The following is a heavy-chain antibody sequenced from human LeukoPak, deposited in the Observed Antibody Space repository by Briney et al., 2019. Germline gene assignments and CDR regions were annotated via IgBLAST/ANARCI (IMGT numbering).Heavy chain of an antibody. J-gene: IGHJ6*03. V-gene: IGHV1-46*01. Sequence: ASVKVSCMASRYTFSGHYIRWVRQAPGQGLEWMGIINPSGGSTSYAQKFQGRVTMTRDMSPSTVYMELSSLRSEDTAVYYCARVPVDDYYYYYMDVWGKGTTVTVSS. CDR1: RYTFSGHY. D-gene: IGHD3/OR15-3a*01. CDR3: ARVPVDDYYYYYMDV. CDR2: INPSGGST.